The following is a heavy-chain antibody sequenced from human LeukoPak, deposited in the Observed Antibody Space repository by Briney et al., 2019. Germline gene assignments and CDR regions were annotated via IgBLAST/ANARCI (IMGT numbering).Heavy chain of an antibody. CDR1: GGSINGYY. Sequence: SETLSLTCTVSGGSINGYYWSWIRQPAGKGLEWIGYIYYSGSTNYNPSLKSRVTISVDTSKNQFSLKLSSVTAADTAVYYCARGAVVIALSFDIWGQGTMVTVSS. D-gene: IGHD2-21*01. CDR2: IYYSGST. CDR3: ARGAVVIALSFDI. J-gene: IGHJ3*02. V-gene: IGHV4-59*01.